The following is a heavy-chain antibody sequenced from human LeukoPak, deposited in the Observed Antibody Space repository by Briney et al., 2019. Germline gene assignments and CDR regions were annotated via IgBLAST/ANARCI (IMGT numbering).Heavy chain of an antibody. Sequence: SSETLSLTCTVSGGSINTYFWSWIRQPPGKGLEWIGYIYYSGSTYYNPSLKSRVTISVDTSKNQFSLKLSSVTAADTAVYYCARDSPYGSENWFDPWGQGTLVTVSS. CDR2: IYYSGST. CDR1: GGSINTYF. CDR3: ARDSPYGSENWFDP. J-gene: IGHJ5*02. D-gene: IGHD3-10*01. V-gene: IGHV4-59*12.